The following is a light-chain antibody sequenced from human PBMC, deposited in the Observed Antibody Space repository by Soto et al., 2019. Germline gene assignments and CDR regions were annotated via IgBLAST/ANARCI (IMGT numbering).Light chain of an antibody. CDR3: QQYSKWPRT. CDR1: ESLNNN. CDR2: RAS. V-gene: IGKV3-15*01. Sequence: EILMTQSPATLSVSQGERATLSCRASESLNNNLAWYQQSPGQVPRLLIYRASTRATGIPARFSGSGSGTEFTLTISSLQSEDFSVYYCQQYSKWPRTFGGGTKVEIK. J-gene: IGKJ4*01.